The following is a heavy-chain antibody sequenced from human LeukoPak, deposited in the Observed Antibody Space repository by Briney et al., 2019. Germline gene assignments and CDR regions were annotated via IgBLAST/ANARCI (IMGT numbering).Heavy chain of an antibody. J-gene: IGHJ4*02. CDR3: ARDLRWPPLNLDY. Sequence: AASVKVSCKASGYTFTGYYIHWVRQAPGQGLEWMGWISAYNGNTNYAQKLQGRVTMTTDTSTSTAYMELRSLRSDDTAVYYCARDLRWPPLNLDYWGQGTLVTVSS. V-gene: IGHV1-18*04. CDR1: GYTFTGYY. D-gene: IGHD4-23*01. CDR2: ISAYNGNT.